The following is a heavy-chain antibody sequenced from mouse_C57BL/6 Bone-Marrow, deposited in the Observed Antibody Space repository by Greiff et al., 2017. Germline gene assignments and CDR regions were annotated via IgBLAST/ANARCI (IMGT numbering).Heavy chain of an antibody. V-gene: IGHV14-4*01. CDR1: GFNIKDDY. J-gene: IGHJ2*01. Sequence: VQLKESGAELVRPGASVKLSCTASGFNIKDDYMHWVKQRPEQGLEWIGWIDPENGDTEYASKFQGKATITADTSSNTAYLQLSSLTSEDTAVYYCTTDDGYYLYYFDYWGQGTTLTVSS. CDR2: IDPENGDT. CDR3: TTDDGYYLYYFDY. D-gene: IGHD2-3*01.